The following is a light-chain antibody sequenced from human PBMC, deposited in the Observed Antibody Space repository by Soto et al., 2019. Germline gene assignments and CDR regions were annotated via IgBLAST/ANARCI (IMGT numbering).Light chain of an antibody. CDR2: YDD. CDR1: SSNIGNNA. Sequence: SVLTQPPSVSAAPRQRVTISCSGSSSNIGNNAVNWYQQLPGKAPKLLIYYDDLLPSGVSDRFSGSKSGTSASLAISGLQSEDEADYYCAAWDDRLNGLVFGGGTKLTVL. J-gene: IGLJ2*01. CDR3: AAWDDRLNGLV. V-gene: IGLV1-36*01.